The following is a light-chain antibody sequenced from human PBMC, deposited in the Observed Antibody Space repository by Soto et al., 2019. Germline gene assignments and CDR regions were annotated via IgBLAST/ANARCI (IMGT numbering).Light chain of an antibody. Sequence: EIVLTQSPGTLSLSPGERATLSCRASQSVSNNYLAWYQQKPGQAHRLLIYGASNRATGIPDRFSGSGYGTDFTLTISRLEPEDFAVYYCQQYGSSGTFGQGTKVEIK. CDR3: QQYGSSGT. CDR1: QSVSNNY. CDR2: GAS. J-gene: IGKJ1*01. V-gene: IGKV3-20*01.